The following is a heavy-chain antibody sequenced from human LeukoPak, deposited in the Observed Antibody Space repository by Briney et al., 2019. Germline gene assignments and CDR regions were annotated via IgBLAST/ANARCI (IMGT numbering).Heavy chain of an antibody. CDR3: ARDAYPKNYGSGSYKPLNWFDP. Sequence: KPSETLSLTCTVSGGSISSSSYYWGWIRQPPGKGLEWIGSIYYSGSTYYNPSLKSRVTISVDTSKNQFSLKLSSVTAADTAVYYCARDAYPKNYGSGSYKPLNWFDPWGQGTLVTVSS. V-gene: IGHV4-39*07. J-gene: IGHJ5*02. CDR2: IYYSGST. CDR1: GGSISSSSYY. D-gene: IGHD3-10*01.